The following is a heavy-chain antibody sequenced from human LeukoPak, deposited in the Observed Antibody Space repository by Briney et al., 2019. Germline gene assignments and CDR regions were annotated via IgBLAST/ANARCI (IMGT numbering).Heavy chain of an antibody. Sequence: GGSLRLSCAASGFTFNTYSMNWVRQAPGKGLEWVANINQDGRQKYYVDSVKGRFTISRDNAKNSLYLQMNSLRAEDTAVYYCARDPDQIVGADFDYWGQGTLVTVSS. CDR2: INQDGRQK. J-gene: IGHJ4*02. CDR3: ARDPDQIVGADFDY. V-gene: IGHV3-7*01. CDR1: GFTFNTYS. D-gene: IGHD1-26*01.